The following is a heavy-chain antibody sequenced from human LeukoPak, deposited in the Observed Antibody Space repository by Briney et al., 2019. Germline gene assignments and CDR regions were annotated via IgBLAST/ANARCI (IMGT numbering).Heavy chain of an antibody. D-gene: IGHD3-22*01. CDR1: GGTFSSYA. CDR3: ARDYYDTARENWFDP. Sequence: SVKVSCKASGGTFSSYAISWVRQAPGQGLEWMGRIIPILGIANYAQKFQGRVTITADKSTSTAYMELSSLRSEDTAVYCCARDYYDTARENWFDPWGQGTLVTVSS. CDR2: IIPILGIA. V-gene: IGHV1-69*04. J-gene: IGHJ5*02.